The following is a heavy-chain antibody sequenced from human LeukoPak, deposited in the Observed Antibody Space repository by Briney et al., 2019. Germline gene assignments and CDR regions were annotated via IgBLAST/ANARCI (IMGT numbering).Heavy chain of an antibody. CDR2: IYHSGGS. CDR1: GYSISNDYY. D-gene: IGHD1-1*01. CDR3: AKAGTTGIHHWFDP. Sequence: PAETLSLTCVVSGYSISNDYYWGWIRQPPGKGLEWIGNIYHSGGSYYNPSLKSRVTILVDTSKNQFSLKLSSVTAADTAVYYCAKAGTTGIHHWFDPWGQGNLVTVSS. J-gene: IGHJ5*02. V-gene: IGHV4-38-2*01.